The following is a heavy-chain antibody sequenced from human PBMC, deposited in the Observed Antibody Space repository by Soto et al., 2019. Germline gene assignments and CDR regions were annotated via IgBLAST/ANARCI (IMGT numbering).Heavy chain of an antibody. CDR1: GFSFTGYY. D-gene: IGHD6-6*01. Sequence: SVKVSCKASGFSFTGYYIHWLRQAPGQGLEWMGWINAHSGGTEYAQKFQGRVTLTRDTSIATAYLTLTSLTSDDTALYYCAKDLTRQLAYWLDPWGQGTQGTVSS. CDR2: INAHSGGT. J-gene: IGHJ5*02. V-gene: IGHV1-2*02. CDR3: AKDLTRQLAYWLDP.